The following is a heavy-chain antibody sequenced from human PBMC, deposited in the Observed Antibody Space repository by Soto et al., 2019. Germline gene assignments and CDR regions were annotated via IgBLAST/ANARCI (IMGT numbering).Heavy chain of an antibody. CDR3: AKDIRPPRFSGWFSTSFYYYGMDV. CDR2: IHWNSANI. CDR1: GFTFDDYA. J-gene: IGHJ6*02. D-gene: IGHD6-19*01. V-gene: IGHV3-9*01. Sequence: EVQLVESGGGLVQPGRSLRLSCVASGFTFDDYAMHWVRQAPGKGLEWVSGIHWNSANIAYADSLGGRFTISRDNAQNSLYLQMNSLRTEDTALYYCAKDIRPPRFSGWFSTSFYYYGMDVWGQGTTVTVSS.